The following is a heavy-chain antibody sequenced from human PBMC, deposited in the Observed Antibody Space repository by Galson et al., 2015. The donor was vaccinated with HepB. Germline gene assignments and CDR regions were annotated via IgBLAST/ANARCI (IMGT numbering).Heavy chain of an antibody. CDR3: ARDQMGYFDY. CDR2: ISYDGSNK. J-gene: IGHJ4*02. CDR1: GFTFSSYA. Sequence: SLRLSCAASGFTFSSYAMHWVRQAPGKGLEWVAVISYDGSNKYYADSVKGRFTISRDNSKNTLYLQMNSLRAEDTAVYYCARDQMGYFDYWGQGTLVTVSS. V-gene: IGHV3-30*04. D-gene: IGHD5-24*01.